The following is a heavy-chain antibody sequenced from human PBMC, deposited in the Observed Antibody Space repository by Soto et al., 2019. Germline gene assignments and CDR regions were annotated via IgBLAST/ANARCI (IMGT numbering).Heavy chain of an antibody. CDR3: AHRKYDVLTGPGTFDY. D-gene: IGHD3-9*01. CDR2: IYWDDDN. CDR1: GFSLSTSGVG. J-gene: IGHJ4*02. Sequence: QITLKESGPTLVKPTQTLTLTCTFSGFSLSTSGVGVGWIRQPPGKALEWLALIYWDDDNRYSPSLKSRLTITKDTSKTQVVLTMPNMDPVDTATYYCAHRKYDVLTGPGTFDYWGQGTQVTVSS. V-gene: IGHV2-5*02.